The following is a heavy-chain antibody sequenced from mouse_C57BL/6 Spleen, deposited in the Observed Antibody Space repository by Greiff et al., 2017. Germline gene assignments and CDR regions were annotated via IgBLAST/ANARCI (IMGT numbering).Heavy chain of an antibody. V-gene: IGHV1-80*01. CDR3: ARSGTGRGYFDV. CDR1: GYAFSSYW. CDR2: IYPGDGDT. J-gene: IGHJ1*03. Sequence: VKLQESGAELVKPGASVKISCKASGYAFSSYWMNWVKQRPGKGLEWIGQIYPGDGDTNYNGKFKGKATLTADKSSSTAYMQLSSLTSEDSAVYFCARSGTGRGYFDVWGTGTTVTVSS. D-gene: IGHD1-1*01.